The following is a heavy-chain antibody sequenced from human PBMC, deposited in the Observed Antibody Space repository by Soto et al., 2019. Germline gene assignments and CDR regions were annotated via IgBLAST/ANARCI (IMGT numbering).Heavy chain of an antibody. CDR2: IIPLFGTA. CDR1: GGTFSTYA. CDR3: ARPKGSYSSGYYYFDY. Sequence: QVQLVQSGAEVKQPGSSVKVSCKTSGGTFSTYAIYWVRQAPGQGLEWMGAIIPLFGTADYAQKFQGRVTITADGSTSTAYMELSSLRSEDTAVYYCARPKGSYSSGYYYFDYWGQGNLVTVSS. J-gene: IGHJ4*02. V-gene: IGHV1-69*01. D-gene: IGHD6-19*01.